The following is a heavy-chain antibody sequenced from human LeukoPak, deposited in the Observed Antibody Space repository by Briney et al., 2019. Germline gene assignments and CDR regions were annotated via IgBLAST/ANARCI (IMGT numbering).Heavy chain of an antibody. V-gene: IGHV3-21*01. J-gene: IGHJ6*02. Sequence: PGGSLRLSCAASEFTFNTYTMNWVRQAPGKGLEWVSSISSGSYYIYYADSVKGRFTISRDNAKNSLYLQMNSLRAEDTAVYYCARVAAPDRYYYGMDVWGQGTTVTVSS. D-gene: IGHD6-25*01. CDR3: ARVAAPDRYYYGMDV. CDR1: EFTFNTYT. CDR2: ISSGSYYI.